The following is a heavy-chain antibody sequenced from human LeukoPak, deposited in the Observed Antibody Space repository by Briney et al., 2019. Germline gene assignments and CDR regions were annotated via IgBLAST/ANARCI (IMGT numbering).Heavy chain of an antibody. CDR3: ARDYVRYFDL. Sequence: PGGSLRLSCAASGFTFSSYSVNWVRQAPGKGLEWVSSISSSSSYIYYADSVKGRFTIPRDNAKNSLYLQMNSLRAEDTAVYYCARDYVRYFDLWGRGTLVTVSS. J-gene: IGHJ2*01. CDR1: GFTFSSYS. D-gene: IGHD3-16*01. CDR2: ISSSSSYI. V-gene: IGHV3-21*01.